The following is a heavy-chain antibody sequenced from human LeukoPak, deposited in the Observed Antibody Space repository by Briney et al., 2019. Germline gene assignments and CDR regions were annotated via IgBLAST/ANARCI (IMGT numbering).Heavy chain of an antibody. CDR1: GFTFSSYA. J-gene: IGHJ6*02. D-gene: IGHD3-10*01. V-gene: IGHV3-23*01. CDR2: ISGSGGST. Sequence: GGSLRLSCAASGFTFSSYAMSWVRQAPGKGLEWVSAISGSGGSTYYADSVKGRFTISRDNSKNTLYLQMNSLRAEDTAVYYCARRWLGDPYGMDVWGQGTTVSVSS. CDR3: ARRWLGDPYGMDV.